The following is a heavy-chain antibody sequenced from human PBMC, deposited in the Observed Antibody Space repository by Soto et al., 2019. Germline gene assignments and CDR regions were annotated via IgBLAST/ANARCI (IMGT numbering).Heavy chain of an antibody. Sequence: GESLKISCKGSGYSFTSYWIGWVRQMPGKGLEWMGIIYPGDSDTRYSPSFQGQDTISADKSISAAYLQWSSLKASDTAMYYCARSHDDLDMVRGVKPNYYCYMDVWG. CDR1: GYSFTSYW. CDR2: IYPGDSDT. D-gene: IGHD3-10*01. CDR3: ARSHDDLDMVRGVKPNYYCYMDV. V-gene: IGHV5-51*01. J-gene: IGHJ6*03.